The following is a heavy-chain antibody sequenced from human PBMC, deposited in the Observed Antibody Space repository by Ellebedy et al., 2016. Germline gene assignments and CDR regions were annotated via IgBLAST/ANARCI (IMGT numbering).Heavy chain of an antibody. CDR2: IYYSGST. V-gene: IGHV4-59*01. J-gene: IGHJ6*03. Sequence: SETLSLXXTVSGGSISSYYWSWIRQPPGKGLEWIGYIYYSGSTNYNPSLKSRVTISVDTSKNQFSLKLSSVTAADTAVYYCAGLYDIYYYYYMDVWGKGTTVTVSS. CDR3: AGLYDIYYYYYMDV. CDR1: GGSISSYY. D-gene: IGHD3-9*01.